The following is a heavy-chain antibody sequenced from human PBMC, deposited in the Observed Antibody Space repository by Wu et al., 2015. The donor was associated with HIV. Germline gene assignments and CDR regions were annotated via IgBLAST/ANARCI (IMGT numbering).Heavy chain of an antibody. V-gene: IGHV1-2*02. CDR3: ARDATPITTEFDY. D-gene: IGHD4-11*01. CDR1: GYTFTNYY. CDR2: INPSGGAT. Sequence: GASVKVSCVTSGYTFTNYYIHWVRQAPGHGLEWMAWINPSGGATIYAEAFEGRVTLTVDASMKTVYMELDSLTSGDTAMYFCARDATPITTEFDYWGQGTLIIVSS. J-gene: IGHJ4*02.